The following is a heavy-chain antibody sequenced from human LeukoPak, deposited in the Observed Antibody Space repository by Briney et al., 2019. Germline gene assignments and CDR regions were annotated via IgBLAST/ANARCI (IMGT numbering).Heavy chain of an antibody. CDR2: ISSSSSTI. D-gene: IGHD2-2*01. Sequence: PGGSLRLSCAASGFTFSSYSMNWVRQAPGKGLEWVSYISSSSSTIYYADSVKGRFTISRDNAKNSQYLQMNTLRAEDTAVYYCARDGGGGYCSSISCYGFDYWGQGTLVTVSS. CDR1: GFTFSSYS. CDR3: ARDGGGGYCSSISCYGFDY. V-gene: IGHV3-48*01. J-gene: IGHJ4*02.